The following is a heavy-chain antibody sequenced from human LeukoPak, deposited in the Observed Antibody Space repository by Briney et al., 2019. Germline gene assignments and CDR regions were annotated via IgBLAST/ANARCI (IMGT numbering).Heavy chain of an antibody. J-gene: IGHJ4*02. Sequence: VASVKVSCKASGYTFTGYYMHWVRQAPGQGLEWMGWINPNSGGTNYAQKFQGRVTMTRDTSISTAYMELSRLRSGDTAVYYCARDGGYCSSTSCLPTDYWGQGTLVTVSS. CDR1: GYTFTGYY. D-gene: IGHD2-2*01. CDR3: ARDGGYCSSTSCLPTDY. CDR2: INPNSGGT. V-gene: IGHV1-2*02.